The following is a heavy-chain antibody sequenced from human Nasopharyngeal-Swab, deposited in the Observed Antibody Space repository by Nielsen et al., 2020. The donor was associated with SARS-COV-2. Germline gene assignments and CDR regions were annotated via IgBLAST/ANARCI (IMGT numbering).Heavy chain of an antibody. V-gene: IGHV3-43D*03. J-gene: IGHJ4*02. D-gene: IGHD3-3*01. CDR3: AKPTIFGAEIDY. CDR2: ISSDGDTT. Sequence: GESLKISCAASGFTFHDFAMHWVRQAPGKGLEWVSLISSDGDTTLYADSVKGRFTISRDNSRNPLYLQMNRLRLEDTAFYYCAKPTIFGAEIDYWGQGTLVTVSS. CDR1: GFTFHDFA.